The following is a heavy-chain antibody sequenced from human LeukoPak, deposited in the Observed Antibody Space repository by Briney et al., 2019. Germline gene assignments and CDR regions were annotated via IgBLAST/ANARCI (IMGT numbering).Heavy chain of an antibody. CDR1: GGSISSGSYY. J-gene: IGHJ4*02. Sequence: SETLSLTCTVSGGSISSGSYYWSWTPQPAGKGLEWIARIYPSGSTNYNPSLKSRVTISVDTSKTQFSLKLSSVTAADTAVYYCAKCYFDYWGQGTLVTVSS. V-gene: IGHV4-61*02. CDR3: AKCYFDY. CDR2: IYPSGST.